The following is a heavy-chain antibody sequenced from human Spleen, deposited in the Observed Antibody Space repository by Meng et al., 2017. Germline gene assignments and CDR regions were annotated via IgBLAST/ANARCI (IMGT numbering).Heavy chain of an antibody. CDR2: LGAHDGDT. Sequence: VQPVQSGPEVKKPGASLKGACKASDYTFTGYGVSWVRQAPGQGLEWMAWLGAHDGDTSHAPKFQGRVNVSADRPTATAYMELRSLRSDDTAVYYCARGTPGRSYSDYWGQGTLVTVSS. CDR3: ARGTPGRSYSDY. J-gene: IGHJ4*02. CDR1: DYTFTGYG. V-gene: IGHV1-18*01. D-gene: IGHD3-10*01.